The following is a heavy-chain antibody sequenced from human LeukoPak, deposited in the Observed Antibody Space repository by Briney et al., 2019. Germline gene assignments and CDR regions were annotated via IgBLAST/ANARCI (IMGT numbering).Heavy chain of an antibody. V-gene: IGHV1-2*02. Sequence: GASVKVSCKASGYTFTGYYMHWVRQAPGQGPEWMGWINPNSGGTNYAQKFQGRVTMTRDTSISTAYMELSRLRSDDTAVYYCAREDSAAGTVFDYWGQGTLVTVSS. CDR1: GYTFTGYY. CDR3: AREDSAAGTVFDY. D-gene: IGHD6-13*01. CDR2: INPNSGGT. J-gene: IGHJ4*02.